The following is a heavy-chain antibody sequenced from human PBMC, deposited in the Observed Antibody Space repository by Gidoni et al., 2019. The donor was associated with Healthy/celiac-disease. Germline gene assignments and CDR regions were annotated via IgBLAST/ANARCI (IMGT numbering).Heavy chain of an antibody. CDR2: IRSKAYGVTT. Sequence: EVQLVESGGVLVKPGRSPRLSCTASGFTVGEYAMSCFRQAPGKGLGWVGVIRSKAYGVTTEYAASVKGRFTISRDDSKSIAYLQMNSLKTEDTAVYYCTRDPIVVVPAAPIILSYYGMDVWGQGTTVTVSS. CDR3: TRDPIVVVPAAPIILSYYGMDV. V-gene: IGHV3-49*05. CDR1: GFTVGEYA. J-gene: IGHJ6*02. D-gene: IGHD2-2*01.